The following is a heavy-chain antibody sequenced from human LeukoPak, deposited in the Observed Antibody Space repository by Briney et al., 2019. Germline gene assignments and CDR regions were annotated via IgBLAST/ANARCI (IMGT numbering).Heavy chain of an antibody. CDR2: ISNNRGTT. J-gene: IGHJ6*02. D-gene: IGHD3-10*01. CDR3: VRSSGSMDV. CDR1: GSIFSSYA. V-gene: IGHV3-64D*06. Sequence: GGSLRLSGSASGSIFSSYATYWVRQAPGKGLEYGSAISNNRGTTDYADSVKGRFTIYRDNSKNPLYLQMSSLRAEDTAVYYCVRSSGSMDVWGQGTTVTVSS.